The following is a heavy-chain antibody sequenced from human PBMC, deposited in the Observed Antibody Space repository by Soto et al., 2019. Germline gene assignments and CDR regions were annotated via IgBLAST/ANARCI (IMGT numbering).Heavy chain of an antibody. CDR1: GDSVSSNSAA. D-gene: IGHD3-10*01. CDR2: TYYRSKWYN. J-gene: IGHJ5*02. Sequence: QSQTLSLTCAISGDSVSSNSAAWNWIRQSPSRGLEWLGRTYYRSKWYNDYAVSVKSRITINPDTSKNQFSLQLNSVTPEDTAVYYCARDRTLGFGEFTRNWFDPWGQGTLVTVSS. CDR3: ARDRTLGFGEFTRNWFDP. V-gene: IGHV6-1*01.